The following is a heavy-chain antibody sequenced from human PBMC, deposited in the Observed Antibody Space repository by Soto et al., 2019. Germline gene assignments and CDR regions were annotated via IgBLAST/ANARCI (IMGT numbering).Heavy chain of an antibody. V-gene: IGHV1-69*01. CDR2: IIPIFGTA. CDR3: ARDPRYFGSSTSRDKDHYYYYYGMDV. J-gene: IGHJ6*02. Sequence: SVKVSCKASEGTFISYAIIWVRQAPGQGLEWMGGIIPIFGTANYAQKFQGRVTITADESTSTAYMELSSLRSEDTAVYYCARDPRYFGSSTSRDKDHYYYYYGMDVWGQGTTVTVSS. CDR1: EGTFISYA. D-gene: IGHD2-2*01.